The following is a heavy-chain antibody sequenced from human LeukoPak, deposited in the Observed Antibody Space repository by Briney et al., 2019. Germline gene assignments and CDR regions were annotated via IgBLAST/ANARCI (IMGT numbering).Heavy chain of an antibody. J-gene: IGHJ6*03. CDR2: IYYSGST. D-gene: IGHD6-6*01. V-gene: IGHV4-59*12. CDR3: AREIAARPSWKLVDYYYMDV. CDR1: GGSISSYY. Sequence: PSETLSLTCTVSGGSISSYYWSWIRQPPGKGLEWIGYIYYSGSTNYNPSLKSQVTMSVDTSKNQFSLKLSSVTAADTAVYYCAREIAARPSWKLVDYYYMDVWGKGTTVTVSS.